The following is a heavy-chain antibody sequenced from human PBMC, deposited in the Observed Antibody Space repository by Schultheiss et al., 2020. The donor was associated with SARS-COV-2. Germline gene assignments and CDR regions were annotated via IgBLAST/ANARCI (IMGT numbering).Heavy chain of an antibody. CDR3: ARIVAGGAVDY. CDR1: GFTFSSYW. CDR2: ISSDGSNT. D-gene: IGHD5-12*01. V-gene: IGHV3-74*01. J-gene: IGHJ4*02. Sequence: GGSLRLSCAASGFTFSSYWMHWVRQAPGKGLVWVSRISSDGSNTNYADSVKGRFTISRDNAKNTLYLQMNSLRAEDTAVYYCARIVAGGAVDYWGQGTLVTVSS.